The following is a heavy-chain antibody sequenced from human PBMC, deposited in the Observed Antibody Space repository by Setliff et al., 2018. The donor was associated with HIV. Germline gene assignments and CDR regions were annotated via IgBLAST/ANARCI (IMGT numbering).Heavy chain of an antibody. CDR3: ARVLDYGDNSGQGAFDI. D-gene: IGHD4-17*01. Sequence: GASVKVSCKASGYIFTNYYIHWVRQAPGQGLEWMGIDNPTAYSTIYAQKFQGRVTMTRVTSTSTVYMELSSLRSEDTALYYCARVLDYGDNSGQGAFDIWGQGTMVTVSS. V-gene: IGHV1-46*01. J-gene: IGHJ3*02. CDR1: GYIFTNYY. CDR2: DNPTAYST.